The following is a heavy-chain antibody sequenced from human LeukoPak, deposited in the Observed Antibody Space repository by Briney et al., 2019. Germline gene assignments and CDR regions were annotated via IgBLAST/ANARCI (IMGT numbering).Heavy chain of an antibody. D-gene: IGHD3-3*01. J-gene: IGHJ5*02. V-gene: IGHV1-18*01. CDR1: SYTFTNYA. CDR2: ISAYNGNT. CDR3: ARGLEWLTRRHTWFDP. Sequence: SVKVSCKASSYTFTNYAFTWVRQAPGQGLEWMGWISAYNGNTNYAQKLQGRVTMTTDTSTSTAYMELRSLRSDDTAVYYCARGLEWLTRRHTWFDPWGQGTLVTVSS.